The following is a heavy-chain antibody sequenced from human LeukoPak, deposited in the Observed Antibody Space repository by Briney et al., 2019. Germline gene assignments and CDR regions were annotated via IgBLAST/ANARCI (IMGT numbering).Heavy chain of an antibody. CDR3: ARAEIVVVPAARSYWFDP. CDR2: INHSGST. D-gene: IGHD2-2*01. Sequence: SETLSLTCAVYGGSFSGYYWSWIRQPPGKGLEWIGEINHSGSTNYNPSLKSRVTISVDTSKNQFSLKLGSVTAADTAVYYCARAEIVVVPAARSYWFDPWGQGTLVTVSS. CDR1: GGSFSGYY. J-gene: IGHJ5*02. V-gene: IGHV4-34*01.